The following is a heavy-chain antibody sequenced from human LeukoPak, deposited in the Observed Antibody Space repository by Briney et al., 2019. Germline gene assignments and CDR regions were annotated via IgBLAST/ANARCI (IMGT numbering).Heavy chain of an antibody. D-gene: IGHD2-21*01. CDR1: GGSISSSSYY. CDR2: IYYSGST. J-gene: IGHJ6*02. CDR3: ALYSNYYYGMDV. Sequence: SETLSLTCTVSGGSISSSSYYWGWIRQPPGKGLEWIGSIYYSGSTYYNPSLKSRVTISVDTSKNQFSLKLSSVTAADTAVYYCALYSNYYYGMDVWGQGTTVTVSS. V-gene: IGHV4-39*07.